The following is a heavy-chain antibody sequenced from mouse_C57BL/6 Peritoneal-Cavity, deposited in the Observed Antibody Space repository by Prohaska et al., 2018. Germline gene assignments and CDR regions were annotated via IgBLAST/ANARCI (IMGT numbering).Heavy chain of an antibody. Sequence: GHMIIDYYMIWVKQSTGKSLEWIVDINPNNGGTSYNQKFKGKATLTVDKSSSTAYMELRSLTSEDSAVYYCARRLTGYFDYWGQGTTLTDSS. J-gene: IGHJ2*01. CDR2: INPNNGGT. V-gene: IGHV1-26*01. D-gene: IGHD4-1*01. CDR3: ARRLTGYFDY. CDR1: GHMIIDYY.